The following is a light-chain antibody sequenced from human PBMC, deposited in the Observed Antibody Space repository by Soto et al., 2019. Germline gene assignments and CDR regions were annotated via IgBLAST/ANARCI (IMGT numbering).Light chain of an antibody. CDR1: DSNIGRNV. V-gene: IGLV1-47*01. CDR2: RSD. J-gene: IGLJ1*01. Sequence: QSVLTQPPSASGTPGQRVTISCSGSDSNIGRNVVYWYQQLPGTAPKLLVYRSDQRPSGVPDRFSGSKSDTSASLAISGLRPEDEADYYCAAWDDSLSGHYVFGPGTKLTVL. CDR3: AAWDDSLSGHYV.